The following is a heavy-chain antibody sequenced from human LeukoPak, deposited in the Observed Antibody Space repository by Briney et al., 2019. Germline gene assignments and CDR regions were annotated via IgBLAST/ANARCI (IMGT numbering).Heavy chain of an antibody. D-gene: IGHD3-22*01. J-gene: IGHJ4*02. V-gene: IGHV1-8*01. CDR2: MNPNSGNT. CDR3: AGFFTTYYYDSSGYYEEDY. Sequence: ASVKVSCKASGYTFTSYDINWVRQATGQGLEWMGWMNPNSGNTGYAQKFQGRVTMTRNTSISTAYMELSSLRSEDTAVYYCAGFFTTYYYDSSGYYEEDYWGQGTLVTVSS. CDR1: GYTFTSYD.